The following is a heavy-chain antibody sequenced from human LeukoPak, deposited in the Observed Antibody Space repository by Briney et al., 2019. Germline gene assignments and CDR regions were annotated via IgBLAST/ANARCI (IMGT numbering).Heavy chain of an antibody. Sequence: KPSETLSLTCAASGGSISSYYRSWIRQPPGKGLEWIWYIYYSGSTIYNPSLNSRVTISVYTSKTQFSLKLSSVTAADTAVYYCARGTMVRGVIDHYYFDDWGQGTLVTVSS. CDR2: IYYSGST. CDR3: ARGTMVRGVIDHYYFDD. J-gene: IGHJ4*02. CDR1: GGSISSYY. D-gene: IGHD3-10*01. V-gene: IGHV4-59*01.